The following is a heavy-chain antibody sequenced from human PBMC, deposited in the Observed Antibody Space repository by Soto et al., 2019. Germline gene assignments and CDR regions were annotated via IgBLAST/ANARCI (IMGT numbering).Heavy chain of an antibody. CDR3: ARGLGGTRKNYYFDY. D-gene: IGHD3-16*01. V-gene: IGHV1-8*01. CDR2: MNPNSGNT. J-gene: IGHJ4*02. Sequence: VASVKVSCKASGYTFTSYDINWVRQATGQGLEWMGWMNPNSGNTGYAQKFQGRVTMTRNTSISTAYMELSSLRSEDAAVYYCARGLGGTRKNYYFDYWGQGTLVTVSS. CDR1: GYTFTSYD.